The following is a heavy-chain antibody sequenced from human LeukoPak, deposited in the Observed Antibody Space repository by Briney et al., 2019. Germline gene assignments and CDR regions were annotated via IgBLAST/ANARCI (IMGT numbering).Heavy chain of an antibody. D-gene: IGHD3-10*01. CDR2: IWYDGSNK. CDR1: GFTFSSYG. CDR3: ARDGYYYGSGSFDWFDP. J-gene: IGHJ5*02. V-gene: IGHV3-33*01. Sequence: GGSLRLSCAASGFTFSSYGMHWVRQAPGKGLEWGAVIWYDGSNKYYADSVKGRFTISRDNSKNTLYLQMNSLRAEDTAVYYCARDGYYYGSGSFDWFDPWGQGTLVTVSS.